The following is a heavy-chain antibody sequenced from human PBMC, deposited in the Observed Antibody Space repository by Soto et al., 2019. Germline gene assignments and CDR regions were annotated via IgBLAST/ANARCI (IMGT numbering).Heavy chain of an antibody. D-gene: IGHD4-17*01. CDR2: IYYSGST. CDR1: GGSISSGGYY. J-gene: IGHJ4*02. CDR3: ARAPIAVYGDYGYFDY. Sequence: TLSLTCTVSGGSISSGGYYWSWIRQHPGKGLEWIGYIYYSGSTYYNPSLKSRITISVDTSKNQFSLKLSSVTAADTAVYYCARAPIAVYGDYGYFDYWGQGTLVTVSS. V-gene: IGHV4-31*03.